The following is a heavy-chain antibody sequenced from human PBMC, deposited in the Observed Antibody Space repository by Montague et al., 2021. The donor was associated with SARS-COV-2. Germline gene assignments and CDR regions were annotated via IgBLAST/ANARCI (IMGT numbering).Heavy chain of an antibody. CDR1: GGSISSYY. J-gene: IGHJ4*02. V-gene: IGHV4-59*01. D-gene: IGHD5-24*01. CDR3: ARVFPRWLQFDPYFDY. Sequence: SETLSLTCTVSGGSISSYYWCWIRQPPGKGLEWIGNIYYCESTNSNPSPTRRVTISVDTSTNQFSLKLSSVTAADTAVYYCARVFPRWLQFDPYFDYWGQGTLVTVSS. CDR2: IYYCEST.